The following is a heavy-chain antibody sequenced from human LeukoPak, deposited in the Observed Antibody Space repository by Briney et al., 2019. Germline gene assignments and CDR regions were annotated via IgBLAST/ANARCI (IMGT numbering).Heavy chain of an antibody. CDR2: IYPGDSET. CDR3: ARQYITGWQSFDY. J-gene: IGHJ4*02. CDR1: GYSFTSSW. Sequence: GESLNISCKPSGYSFTSSWIGWVRQMPGKGLEWMGIIYPGDSETIYSPSFQGQVTISVDKSFSTAYLQWSSLKASVTAMYYCARQYITGWQSFDYWGQGTLVTVSS. V-gene: IGHV5-51*01. D-gene: IGHD6-19*01.